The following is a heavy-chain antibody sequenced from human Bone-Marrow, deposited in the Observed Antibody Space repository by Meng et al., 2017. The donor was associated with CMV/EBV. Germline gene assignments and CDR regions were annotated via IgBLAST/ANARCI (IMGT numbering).Heavy chain of an antibody. V-gene: IGHV1-24*01. CDR2: FDPEDGET. D-gene: IGHD3-3*01. CDR3: ARMTKTYYDFWSGYSGWYYYGMDV. J-gene: IGHJ6*02. CDR1: GYTLTELS. Sequence: ASVKVSCKVSGYTLTELSRHWVRQAPGKGLEWMGGFDPEDGETIYAQKFQGRVTMTEDTSTDTAYMELSSLRSEDTAAYYCARMTKTYYDFWSGYSGWYYYGMDVWGQGTTVTVAS.